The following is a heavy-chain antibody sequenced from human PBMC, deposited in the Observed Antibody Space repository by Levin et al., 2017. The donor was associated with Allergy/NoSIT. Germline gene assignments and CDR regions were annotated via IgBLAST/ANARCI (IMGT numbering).Heavy chain of an antibody. CDR1: GFTFSSYG. D-gene: IGHD6-13*01. J-gene: IGHJ4*02. CDR2: ISYDGSNK. V-gene: IGHV3-30*18. Sequence: GGSLRLSCAASGFTFSSYGMHWVRQAPGKGLEWVAVISYDGSNKYYADSVKGRFTISRDNSKNTLYLQMNSLRAEDTAVYYCANQQGSSWDLDYWGQGTLVTVSS. CDR3: ANQQGSSWDLDY.